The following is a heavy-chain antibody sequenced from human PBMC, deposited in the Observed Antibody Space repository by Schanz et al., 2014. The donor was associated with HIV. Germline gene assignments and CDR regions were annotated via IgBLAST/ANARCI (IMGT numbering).Heavy chain of an antibody. D-gene: IGHD5-12*01. CDR3: AKDGYSSAYYIDY. J-gene: IGHJ4*02. Sequence: QGQLVESGGGVVRPGRSLRLSCTATGFTFNVYGMHWVRQAPGKGLEWVAVTSYVANNEKYADSVKGRFTVSRDTSKNTVFLQMNSLTVEDTAMYYCAKDGYSSAYYIDYWGQGTLVTVSS. CDR1: GFTFNVYG. CDR2: TSYVANNE. V-gene: IGHV3-30*18.